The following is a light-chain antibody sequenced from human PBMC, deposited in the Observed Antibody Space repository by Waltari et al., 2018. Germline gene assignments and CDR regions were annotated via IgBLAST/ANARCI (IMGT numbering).Light chain of an antibody. CDR1: SSDVGGYNF. V-gene: IGLV2-8*01. CDR3: MSYADNYNPWV. J-gene: IGLJ3*02. Sequence: QSALTQPPSASGSPGQSVTISCTGTSSDVGGYNFVSWYQQHPGKAPKVMIYEVTKRPSGVPDRFSGSKSGNTASLTVSGLQAEDETDYYCMSYADNYNPWVFGGGTRLTVL. CDR2: EVT.